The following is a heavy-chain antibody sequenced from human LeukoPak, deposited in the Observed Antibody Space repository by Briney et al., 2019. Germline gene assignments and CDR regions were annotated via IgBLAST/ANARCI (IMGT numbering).Heavy chain of an antibody. CDR3: ARDNLGYYGSGSYYTLDY. J-gene: IGHJ4*02. Sequence: SQTLSLTCTVSGASISSGSSYWSWIRQPAGKGLEWIGSIYYSGSTYYNPSLKSRVTISVDTSKNQFSLKLSSVTAADTAVYYCARDNLGYYGSGSYYTLDYWGQGTLVTVSS. V-gene: IGHV4-39*07. CDR2: IYYSGST. CDR1: GASISSGSSY. D-gene: IGHD3-10*01.